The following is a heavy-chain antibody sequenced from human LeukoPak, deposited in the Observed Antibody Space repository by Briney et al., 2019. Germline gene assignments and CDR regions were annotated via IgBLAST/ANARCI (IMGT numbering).Heavy chain of an antibody. CDR1: GGSFSGYY. D-gene: IGHD3-3*01. V-gene: IGHV4-34*01. CDR3: ARLQPKSYDFWSGTRDAFDI. J-gene: IGHJ3*02. CDR2: INHSGST. Sequence: KSSETLSLTCAVYGGSFSGYYWSWIRQPPGKGLEWIGEINHSGSTNYNPSLKSRVTISVDTSKNQFSLKLSSVTAADTAVYFCARLQPKSYDFWSGTRDAFDIWGQGTMVTVSS.